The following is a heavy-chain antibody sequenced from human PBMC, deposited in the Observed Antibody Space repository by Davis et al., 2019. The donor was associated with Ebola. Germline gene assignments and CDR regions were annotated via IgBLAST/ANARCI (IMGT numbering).Heavy chain of an antibody. CDR1: GFTFSSFW. J-gene: IGHJ6*02. V-gene: IGHV3-7*01. D-gene: IGHD2-15*01. Sequence: GESLKISCAASGFTFSSFWMSWVRQAPGKGLEWVASIKQDGSEKYYVDSVKGRCTISRDNAKNSLYLQMNSLRAEDTAVYYCARDREDIYYYYYGMDVWGQGTTVTVSS. CDR3: ARDREDIYYYYYGMDV. CDR2: IKQDGSEK.